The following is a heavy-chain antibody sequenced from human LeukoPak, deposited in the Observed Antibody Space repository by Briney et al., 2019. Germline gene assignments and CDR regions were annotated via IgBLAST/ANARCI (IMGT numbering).Heavy chain of an antibody. Sequence: SVKVSCKASGGTFSSYAINWVRQAPGQGLEWMGGIIPIFATANYAQKFQGRVTITADETTSTAYMELSSLRSEDTAVYYCALTIPVEGTNLLDDYWGQGTLVTVSS. V-gene: IGHV1-69*13. CDR1: GGTFSSYA. J-gene: IGHJ4*02. CDR3: ALTIPVEGTNLLDDY. CDR2: IIPIFATA. D-gene: IGHD3-3*01.